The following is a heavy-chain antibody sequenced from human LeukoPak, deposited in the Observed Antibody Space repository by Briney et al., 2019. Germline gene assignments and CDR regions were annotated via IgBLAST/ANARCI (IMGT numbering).Heavy chain of an antibody. Sequence: PSETLSLTCTVSGGSISSSSYYWGWIRQPPGKGLEWIRSIYYSGSTYYNPSLKSRVTISVDTSKNQFSLKLSSVTAADTAVYCCAKRYYYDSSGYELDYWGQGTLVTVSS. CDR2: IYYSGST. J-gene: IGHJ4*02. CDR1: GGSISSSSYY. CDR3: AKRYYYDSSGYELDY. D-gene: IGHD3-22*01. V-gene: IGHV4-39*01.